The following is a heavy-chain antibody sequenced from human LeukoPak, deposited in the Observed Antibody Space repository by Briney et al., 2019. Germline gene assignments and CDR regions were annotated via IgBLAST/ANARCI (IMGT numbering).Heavy chain of an antibody. CDR2: INPNSGGT. CDR1: GYTFTGYY. J-gene: IGHJ6*02. V-gene: IGHV1-2*02. Sequence: ASVKVSCKASGYTFTGYYMHWVRQAPGQGLEWMGWINPNSGGTNYAKKFQGRVTMTRDTSISTAYMELSRLRSDDTAVYYCARVGTPMITFGGVIVTPGTDYYGMDVWGQGTTVTVSS. D-gene: IGHD3-16*02. CDR3: ARVGTPMITFGGVIVTPGTDYYGMDV.